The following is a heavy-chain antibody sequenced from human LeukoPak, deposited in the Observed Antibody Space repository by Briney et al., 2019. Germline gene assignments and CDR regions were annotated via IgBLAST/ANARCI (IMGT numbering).Heavy chain of an antibody. CDR2: IRCGDDMT. CDR3: ANWGATSSIGNIWYGALDY. V-gene: IGHV3-23*01. J-gene: IGHJ4*02. D-gene: IGHD3-16*01. CDR1: GFSFAKYI. Sequence: TGGSLRLTCTASGFSFAKYIMTGWRRGPRGGRQEVLSIRCGDDMTFYTASVKGRLTTTGDDSRSPLYLEINSLGADDTGVYYCANWGATSSIGNIWYGALDYWGQGSHVAVSS.